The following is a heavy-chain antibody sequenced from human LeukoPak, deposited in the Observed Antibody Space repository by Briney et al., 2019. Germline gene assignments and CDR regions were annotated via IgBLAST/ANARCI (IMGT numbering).Heavy chain of an antibody. V-gene: IGHV5-51*01. Sequence: GESLKISCKASGYSFTTYWIGWVRQMPGKGLEWMGIIYPGDSDTRYSPSFQGQVTISADKSISTAYLQWSSPKASDTAMYYCARQGVYSSSDYWGQGTLVTVSS. CDR2: IYPGDSDT. D-gene: IGHD6-6*01. J-gene: IGHJ4*02. CDR3: ARQGVYSSSDY. CDR1: GYSFTTYW.